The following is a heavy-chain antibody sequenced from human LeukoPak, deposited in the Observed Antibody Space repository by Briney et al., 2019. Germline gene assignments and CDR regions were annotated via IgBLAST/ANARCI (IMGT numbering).Heavy chain of an antibody. CDR3: ARAIDFWSGYYFDY. V-gene: IGHV1-3*04. D-gene: IGHD3-3*01. CDR1: GYTFTSYA. Sequence: GASVKVSCKASGYTFTSYAMHWVRQAPGQRLEWMGWINTGNGNTKYSQKFQGRVTITRDTSASTAYMELSSLRSEDTAVYYCARAIDFWSGYYFDYWGQGTLVTVSS. J-gene: IGHJ4*02. CDR2: INTGNGNT.